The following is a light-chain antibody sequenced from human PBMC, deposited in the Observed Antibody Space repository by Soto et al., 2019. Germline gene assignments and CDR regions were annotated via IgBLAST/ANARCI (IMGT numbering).Light chain of an antibody. CDR3: QQYNSYPWT. CDR1: QSISSW. J-gene: IGKJ1*01. CDR2: KAS. V-gene: IGKV1-5*03. Sequence: DIQMTQSPSTLSASVGARVTITCRASQSISSWLAWYQQKPGKAPKLLIYKASSLASGVPSRFSGSGSGTEFTLTIRSLQPDDFATYYCQQYNSYPWTFGQGTKVEIK.